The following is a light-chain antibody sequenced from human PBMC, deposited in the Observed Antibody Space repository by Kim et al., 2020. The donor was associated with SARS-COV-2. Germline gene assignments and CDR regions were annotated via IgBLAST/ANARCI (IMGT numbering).Light chain of an antibody. CDR2: DAS. J-gene: IGKJ4*01. V-gene: IGKV3-11*01. CDR1: QTISNY. Sequence: SPGETATLSCRASQTISNYLAWYQQKPGQPPRLLIYDASNRATGIPARFSGSGSGTDFTLTISSLEPEDSAVYYCQQRSNWPPLTFGGGTKVEI. CDR3: QQRSNWPPLT.